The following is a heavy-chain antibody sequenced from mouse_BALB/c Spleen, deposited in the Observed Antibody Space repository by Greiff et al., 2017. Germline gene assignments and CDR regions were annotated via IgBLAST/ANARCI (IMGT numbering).Heavy chain of an antibody. CDR2: IYPGNVNT. Sequence: QVQLKESGPELVKPGASVRISCKASGYTFTSYYIHWVKQRPGQGLEWIGWIYPGNVNTKYNEKFKGKATLTADKSSSTAYMQLSSLTSEDSAVYFCARNLNWDLDYWGQGTTLTVSS. CDR3: ARNLNWDLDY. CDR1: GYTFTSYY. D-gene: IGHD4-1*01. J-gene: IGHJ2*01. V-gene: IGHV1S56*01.